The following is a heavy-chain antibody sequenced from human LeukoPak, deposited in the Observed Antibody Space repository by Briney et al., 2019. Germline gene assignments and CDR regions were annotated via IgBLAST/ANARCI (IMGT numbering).Heavy chain of an antibody. CDR2: INQDGSQK. D-gene: IGHD7-27*01. CDR1: GFTFSNHW. CDR3: TKFNWVEDYFDY. J-gene: IGHJ4*02. V-gene: IGHV3-7*01. Sequence: GESLRLSCAASGFTFSNHWMSWVRQAPGKGLEWVANINQDGSQKYYVDSVKGRFTISRDNAQRSLYLQMNSLRAEDTAVYYCTKFNWVEDYFDYWGQGTLVTVSS.